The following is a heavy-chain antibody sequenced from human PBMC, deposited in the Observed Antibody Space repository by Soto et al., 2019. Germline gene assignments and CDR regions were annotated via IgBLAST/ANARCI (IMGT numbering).Heavy chain of an antibody. CDR1: GGSISSYY. Sequence: QVQLQESGPGLVKPSETLSLTCTVSGGSISSYYWSWIRQPPGKGLEWIGYIYYSGCTNYNPSLTRRVTISADTSKNQFSLKLSSVTAADTAVYYCARGRGGYFDLGGRGTLVTVSS. J-gene: IGHJ2*01. CDR2: IYYSGCT. V-gene: IGHV4-59*01. CDR3: ARGRGGYFDL.